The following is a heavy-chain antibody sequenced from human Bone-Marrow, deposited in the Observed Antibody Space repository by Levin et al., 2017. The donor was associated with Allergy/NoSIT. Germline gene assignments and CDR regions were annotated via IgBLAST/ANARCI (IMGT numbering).Heavy chain of an antibody. CDR2: INEDGSTT. CDR1: GFTFSTYW. CDR3: AKDLSGGEDF. Sequence: PGGSLRLSCAASGFTFSTYWMHWVRQAPGNGLVWVSRINEDGSTTTYADSVKGRFTISRDNAKNTLYLQMNSLRAEDTAVYYCAKDLSGGEDFWGQGTLVTVSS. V-gene: IGHV3-74*01. D-gene: IGHD2-21*01. J-gene: IGHJ4*02.